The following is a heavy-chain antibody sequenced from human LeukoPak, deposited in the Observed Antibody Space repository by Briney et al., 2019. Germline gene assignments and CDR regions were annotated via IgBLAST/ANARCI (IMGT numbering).Heavy chain of an antibody. CDR3: ARTSIATRHFDY. CDR2: IYYSGST. D-gene: IGHD6-6*01. J-gene: IGHJ4*02. V-gene: IGHV4-31*03. CDR1: GGSTSSDAYF. Sequence: SETLSLTCTVSGGSTSSDAYFWSWIRQHPGKGLEWIGYIYYSGSTYYNPSLKNRVTISVDTSKNQFSLKLSSVTAADTAVYYCARTSIATRHFDYWGQGTLVTVSS.